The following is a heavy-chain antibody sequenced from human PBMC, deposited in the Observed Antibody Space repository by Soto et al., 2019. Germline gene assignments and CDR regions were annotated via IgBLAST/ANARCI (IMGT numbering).Heavy chain of an antibody. CDR1: GGSISSSSFH. D-gene: IGHD6-13*01. CDR3: ARRERAAGTDWWFDP. J-gene: IGHJ5*02. Sequence: QLQLQESGPGLVKPSETLSLTCTVSGGSISSSSFHWGWIRQPPGKGLEWIGSIYYSGSTYYSPSLKGRVTISVDTSKNQFSLKLSSLTAADTAVYYCARRERAAGTDWWFDPWGQGTLVTVSS. CDR2: IYYSGST. V-gene: IGHV4-39*01.